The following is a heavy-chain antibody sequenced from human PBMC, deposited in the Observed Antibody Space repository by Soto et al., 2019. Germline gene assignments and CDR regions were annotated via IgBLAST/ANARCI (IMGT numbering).Heavy chain of an antibody. Sequence: QVQLVESGGGVVQPGRSLRLSCAASGFTFSSYGMHWVRQAPGKGLEWVAVISYDGSNKYYADSVKGRFTISRDNSKNTLYLQMNSLRAEDTAVYYRAKVFRGGAVDYWGQGTLVTVSS. CDR2: ISYDGSNK. D-gene: IGHD3-16*01. CDR1: GFTFSSYG. V-gene: IGHV3-30*18. J-gene: IGHJ4*02. CDR3: AKVFRGGAVDY.